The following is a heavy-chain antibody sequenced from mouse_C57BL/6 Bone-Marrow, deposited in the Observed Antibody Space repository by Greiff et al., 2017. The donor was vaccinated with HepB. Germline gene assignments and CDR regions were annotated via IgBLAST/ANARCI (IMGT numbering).Heavy chain of an antibody. V-gene: IGHV14-4*01. CDR1: GFNIKDDY. D-gene: IGHD3-2*02. Sequence: VQLQQSGAELVRPGASVKLSCTASGFNIKDDYMHWVKQRPEQGLEWIGWIDPENGDTEYASKFQGKATITADTSSNTACLQLSSLTSEDTAVYYCTTETAQAYYFDYWGQGTTLTVSS. CDR3: TTETAQAYYFDY. J-gene: IGHJ2*01. CDR2: IDPENGDT.